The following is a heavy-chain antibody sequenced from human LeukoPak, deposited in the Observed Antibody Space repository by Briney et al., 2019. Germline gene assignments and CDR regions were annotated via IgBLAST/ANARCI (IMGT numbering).Heavy chain of an antibody. CDR2: IYSGGST. V-gene: IGHV3-53*01. J-gene: IGHJ4*02. D-gene: IGHD1-26*01. CDR1: GFTVSSNY. CDR3: ANGGSYYPFDY. Sequence: GGSLRLSCAASGFTVSSNYMSWVGQAPGKGLEWVSVIYSGGSTYYADSVKGRFTISRDNSKNTLYLQMNSLRAEDTAVYYCANGGSYYPFDYWGQGTLVTVSS.